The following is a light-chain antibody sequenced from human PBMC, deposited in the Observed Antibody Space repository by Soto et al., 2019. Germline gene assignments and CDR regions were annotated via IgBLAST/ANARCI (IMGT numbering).Light chain of an antibody. J-gene: IGKJ4*01. CDR2: AAS. CDR1: QNINNY. Sequence: DIQMTQSPSSLSASVGDRVTITCRASQNINNYLNWYQQKPGKAPKFLMYAASSLQSGVPSRFRGSGSGTDFTLTINALQPEDFATYYCQQCYSTPLTFGGGTKVEIK. CDR3: QQCYSTPLT. V-gene: IGKV1-39*01.